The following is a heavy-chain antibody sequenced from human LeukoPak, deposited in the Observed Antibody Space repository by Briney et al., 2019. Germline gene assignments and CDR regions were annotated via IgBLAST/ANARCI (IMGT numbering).Heavy chain of an antibody. J-gene: IGHJ4*02. CDR3: ARGGRLGDYREDY. CDR2: ISGYNGNT. V-gene: IGHV1-18*01. CDR1: GYTFSSYG. Sequence: ASAKVSCKASGYTFSSYGITWVREAPGQGLEWMGWISGYNGNTKYAQKVQGRVILTTDRSTSTAYMELKSLRSDDTAIYYCARGGRLGDYREDYWGQGTLVTVSS. D-gene: IGHD4-17*01.